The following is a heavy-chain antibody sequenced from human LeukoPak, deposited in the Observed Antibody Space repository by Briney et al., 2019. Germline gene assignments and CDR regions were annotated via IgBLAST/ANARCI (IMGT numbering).Heavy chain of an antibody. J-gene: IGHJ3*02. CDR2: IYYSGST. CDR1: GGSISSSSYY. Sequence: SETLSLTCTVSGGSISSSSYYWGWIRQPPGKGLERIGSIYYSGSTYYNPSLKSRVTISVDTSKNQFSLKLSSVTAADTAVYYCESTNYYDSSGYDAFDMWGQGTMVTVSS. CDR3: ESTNYYDSSGYDAFDM. D-gene: IGHD3-22*01. V-gene: IGHV4-39*01.